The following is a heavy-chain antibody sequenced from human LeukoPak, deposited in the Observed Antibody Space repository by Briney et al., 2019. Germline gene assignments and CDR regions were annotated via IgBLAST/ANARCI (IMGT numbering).Heavy chain of an antibody. CDR3: ARHLSRWWSYQPGGIDY. Sequence: PSETLSLTCTVSGDSISSSSYYWGWIRQPPGKGLEWIGSFYYSGSTYYNPSLKSRVTISVDTSKNQFSLKLSSVTAANTAVYYCARHLSRWWSYQPGGIDYWGQGTL. CDR1: GDSISSSSYY. D-gene: IGHD1-26*01. J-gene: IGHJ4*02. CDR2: FYYSGST. V-gene: IGHV4-39*01.